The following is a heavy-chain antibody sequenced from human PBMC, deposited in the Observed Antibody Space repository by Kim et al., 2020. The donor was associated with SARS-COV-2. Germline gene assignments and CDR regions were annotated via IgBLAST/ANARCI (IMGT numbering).Heavy chain of an antibody. CDR2: IWYDGGNK. J-gene: IGHJ3*01. CDR3: ARDGGVGATTGLDY. Sequence: GGSLRLSCAASGFTFSSYGMHWVRQAPGKGLEWVAVIWYDGGNKYYADSVKGRFTISRDNSKNTLYLQMNSLRAEDTAVYYCARDGGVGATTGLDYWGKGAMVTVSS. CDR1: GFTFSSYG. V-gene: IGHV3-33*01. D-gene: IGHD1-26*01.